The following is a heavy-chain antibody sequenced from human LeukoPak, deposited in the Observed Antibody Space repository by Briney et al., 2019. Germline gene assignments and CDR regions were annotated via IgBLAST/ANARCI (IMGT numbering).Heavy chain of an antibody. CDR1: GFTFSSYG. CDR3: AKDYLGRSSSWYDY. D-gene: IGHD6-13*01. J-gene: IGHJ4*02. Sequence: GGSLRLSCAASGFTFSSYGMHWVRQAPGKGLEWVAFIRYDESNEYYADSVKGRFTISRDNSKNTVYLQMNSLRAEDTAVYYCAKDYLGRSSSWYDYWGQGTLVTVSS. V-gene: IGHV3-30*02. CDR2: IRYDESNE.